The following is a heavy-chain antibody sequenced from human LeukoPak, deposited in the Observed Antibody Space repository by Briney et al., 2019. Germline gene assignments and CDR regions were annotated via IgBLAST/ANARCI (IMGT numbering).Heavy chain of an antibody. CDR1: GFTFSSYA. CDR2: TSGDGGAT. Sequence: GGSLRLSCAASGFTFSSYAMSWVRQSTGRGLEWVSSTSGDGGATYYSNSVKGRFTISRDNSRNTLYLQMNSLRAEDTAVYYCAKDRPNYYGSNGHYYRRDGDYWGQGTLVTVSS. V-gene: IGHV3-23*01. J-gene: IGHJ4*02. CDR3: AKDRPNYYGSNGHYYRRDGDY. D-gene: IGHD3-22*01.